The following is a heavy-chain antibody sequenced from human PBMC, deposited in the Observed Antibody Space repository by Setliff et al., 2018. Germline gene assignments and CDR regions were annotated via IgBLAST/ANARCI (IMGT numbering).Heavy chain of an antibody. D-gene: IGHD2-8*02. CDR1: GYSFSSNA. Sequence: GASVKVSCKASGYSFSSNAFHWVRQAPGQTLEWTGWIHAGSSNTLYSQRFQDRITISRDTSATTVHMELSSLRSDDTAVYYCARMSTSGPHYDYWGQGTLVTVSS. CDR3: ARMSTSGPHYDY. J-gene: IGHJ4*02. CDR2: IHAGSSNT. V-gene: IGHV1-3*01.